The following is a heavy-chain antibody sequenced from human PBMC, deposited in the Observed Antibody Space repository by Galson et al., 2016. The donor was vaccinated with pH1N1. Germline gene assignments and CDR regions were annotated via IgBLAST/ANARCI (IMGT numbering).Heavy chain of an antibody. Sequence: SLRLSCAASGFTFSSYSMHWVRQAPGKGLEWVSSISSSNYIHYADSLRGRFTISRVNAKNSLYLQMNSLGAEDTAVYYCARAGGVVTSTLFFQHWGQGTLVTVSS. CDR1: GFTFSSYS. J-gene: IGHJ1*01. D-gene: IGHD2-21*02. V-gene: IGHV3-21*01. CDR2: ISSSNYI. CDR3: ARAGGVVTSTLFFQH.